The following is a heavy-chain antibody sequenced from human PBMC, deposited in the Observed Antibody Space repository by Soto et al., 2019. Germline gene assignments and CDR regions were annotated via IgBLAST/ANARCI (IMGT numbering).Heavy chain of an antibody. J-gene: IGHJ3*02. Sequence: AASVKVSCKASGYTFTGYYMHWVRQAPGQGLEWMGWINPNSGGTNYAQKFQGRVTMTRDTSISTAYMELSRLRSDDTAVYYCARLGKFGSGSYYDAFDIWGQGXMVTVSS. CDR3: ARLGKFGSGSYYDAFDI. D-gene: IGHD3-10*01. V-gene: IGHV1-2*02. CDR2: INPNSGGT. CDR1: GYTFTGYY.